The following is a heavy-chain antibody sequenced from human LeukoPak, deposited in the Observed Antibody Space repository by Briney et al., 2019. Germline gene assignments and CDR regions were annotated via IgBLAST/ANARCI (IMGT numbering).Heavy chain of an antibody. CDR2: TYYRSKWYN. CDR3: ARGKWLVRYFDY. Sequence: WVRQAPGQGLEWMGRTYYRSKWYNDYAVSVKSRITINPDTSKNQFSLQLNSVTPEDTAVYYCARGKWLVRYFDYWGQGTLVTVSS. J-gene: IGHJ4*02. D-gene: IGHD6-19*01. V-gene: IGHV6-1*01.